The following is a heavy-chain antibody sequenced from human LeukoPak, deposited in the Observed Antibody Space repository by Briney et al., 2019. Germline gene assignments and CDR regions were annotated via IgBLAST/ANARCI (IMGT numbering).Heavy chain of an antibody. V-gene: IGHV4-30-2*01. CDR1: GGSISSGGYY. D-gene: IGHD5-24*01. CDR2: IYHSGST. CDR3: ARSGDGYNYGY. Sequence: PSQTLSLTCTVSGGSISSGGYYWSWIRQPPGKGLEWIGYIYHSGSTYYNPSLKSRVTISVDRSNNQFSLKLSPVTAADTAVYYCARSGDGYNYGYWGQGTLVTVSS. J-gene: IGHJ4*02.